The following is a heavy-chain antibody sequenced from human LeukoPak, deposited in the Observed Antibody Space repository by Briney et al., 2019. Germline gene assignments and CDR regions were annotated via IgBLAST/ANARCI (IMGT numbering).Heavy chain of an antibody. CDR3: AADYHYAFDI. CDR1: GFTFSSYS. CDR2: IRSGTTI. V-gene: IGHV3-48*01. J-gene: IGHJ3*02. D-gene: IGHD3-16*02. Sequence: PGGSLRLSCAASGFTFSSYSMNWVRQAPGKGLEWVSYIRSGTTIYYADSVKGRFTISRDNARNSLFLQMNSLRAEDTAVYYCAADYHYAFDIWGQGAMVAVSS.